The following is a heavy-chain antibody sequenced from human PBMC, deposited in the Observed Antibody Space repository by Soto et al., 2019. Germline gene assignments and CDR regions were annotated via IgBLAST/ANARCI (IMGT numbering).Heavy chain of an antibody. CDR3: ARAYCSSTSCYPYYYYGMDF. D-gene: IGHD2-2*01. V-gene: IGHV1-18*01. CDR2: ISAYNGNT. CDR1: VYTFTSYG. Sequence: ASGKVSCKASVYTFTSYGISWVRQAPGQGLEWMGWISAYNGNTNYAQKLQGRVTMTTDTSTSTAYMELRSLRSDDTAVYYFARAYCSSTSCYPYYYYGMDFWGQGTTVTVSS. J-gene: IGHJ6*02.